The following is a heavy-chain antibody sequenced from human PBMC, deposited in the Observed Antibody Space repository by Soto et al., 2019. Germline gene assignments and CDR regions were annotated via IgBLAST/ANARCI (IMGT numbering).Heavy chain of an antibody. CDR2: IGGSGAPT. Sequence: PGGSLRLSCAASGFTFSNYAMNWVRQAPGKGLEWVSTIGGSGAPTYYADSARGRFTISRDNSKNTLYLQMNSLRDEDTAVYFCASKLTFGSSSDYWGQGTLVTVSS. D-gene: IGHD3-10*01. CDR3: ASKLTFGSSSDY. V-gene: IGHV3-23*01. J-gene: IGHJ4*02. CDR1: GFTFSNYA.